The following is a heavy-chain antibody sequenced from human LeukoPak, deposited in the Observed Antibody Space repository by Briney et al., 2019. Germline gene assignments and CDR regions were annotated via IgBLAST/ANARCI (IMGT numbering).Heavy chain of an antibody. V-gene: IGHV4-59*12. J-gene: IGHJ3*01. CDR2: VYYSTST. Sequence: PSDTLSLTCSVSGASMSDYYWSWIRQSPEKGLEWIGFVYYSTSTNYNPSLRSRVTISLDTSKRQVSLRLNSVTAADTAVYYCARDPPSYFYGSSGPSLGAFDLWGPGTMLTVSS. CDR3: ARDPPSYFYGSSGPSLGAFDL. CDR1: GASMSDYY. D-gene: IGHD3-22*01.